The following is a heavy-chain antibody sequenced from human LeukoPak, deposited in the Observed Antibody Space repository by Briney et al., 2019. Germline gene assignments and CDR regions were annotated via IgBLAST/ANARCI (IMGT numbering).Heavy chain of an antibody. CDR2: IYYSGST. CDR3: AREGGAYRPLDY. V-gene: IGHV4-59*01. J-gene: IGHJ4*02. CDR1: GGSISSYY. D-gene: IGHD3-16*01. Sequence: SETLSLTCTVSGGSISSYYWSWIRQPPGKGLEWIGYIYYSGSTNYNPSLKSRVTISVDTSKNQFSLKLSSVTAADTAVYYCAREGGAYRPLDYSGQGTLVTVSS.